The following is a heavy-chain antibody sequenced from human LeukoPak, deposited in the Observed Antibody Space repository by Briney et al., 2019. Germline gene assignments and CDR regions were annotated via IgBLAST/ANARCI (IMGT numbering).Heavy chain of an antibody. CDR3: ANPDYDSSTYVGDY. J-gene: IGHJ4*02. Sequence: PGGSLRLSCATSGFTFSTYTMTWVRQAPGRGLEWVSVISGGGDTIYYADSVKGRFTISRDNSKNTLYLLMNSLRAEDTAVYYCANPDYDSSTYVGDYWGQGTLVTVSS. CDR2: ISGGGDTI. CDR1: GFTFSTYT. D-gene: IGHD3-22*01. V-gene: IGHV3-23*01.